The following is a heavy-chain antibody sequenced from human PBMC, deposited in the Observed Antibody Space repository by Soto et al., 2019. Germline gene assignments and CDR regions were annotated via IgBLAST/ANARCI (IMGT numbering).Heavy chain of an antibody. D-gene: IGHD6-19*01. V-gene: IGHV3-23*01. CDR2: ITGSGGST. CDR3: AKDQGGGAVAGSLYYLDY. J-gene: IGHJ4*02. CDR1: GFTFSSYA. Sequence: VQLLESGGGLVQPGGSLRLSCAASGFTFSSYAMSWVRQAPGKGLEWVSLITGSGGSTYYADSVKGRFTISRDNSKNTLYLQMNGLRAEDTAVYYCAKDQGGGAVAGSLYYLDYWGQGTLVTVSS.